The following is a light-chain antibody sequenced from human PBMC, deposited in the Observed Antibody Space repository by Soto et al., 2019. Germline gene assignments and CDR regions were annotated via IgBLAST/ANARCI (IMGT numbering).Light chain of an antibody. CDR1: QSVLYSSDNKNY. V-gene: IGKV4-1*01. CDR3: QQYYSTPRT. J-gene: IGKJ5*01. CDR2: WAS. Sequence: IVMTQSPDSLAVSLGERATTNCKSSQSVLYSSDNKNYLAWYQQKPGQPPKLLIYWASTRESGVPDRFSGSGSGTDFTLTISSLQAGDVAVYYCQQYYSTPRTFGQGTRLEIK.